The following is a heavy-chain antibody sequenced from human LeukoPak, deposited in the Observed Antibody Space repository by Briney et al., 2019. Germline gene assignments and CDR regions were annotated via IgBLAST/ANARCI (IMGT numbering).Heavy chain of an antibody. Sequence: GGSLRLSCAASGFSFSGYWMHWVRQAPGKGLVWVSRINSDGSSTSYADSVEGRFTISRDNAKNTLCLQMNTLRAEDTAVYYCASAEVIQYGMDVWGQGTTVTVSS. D-gene: IGHD3-16*02. V-gene: IGHV3-74*01. CDR3: ASAEVIQYGMDV. J-gene: IGHJ6*02. CDR1: GFSFSGYW. CDR2: INSDGSST.